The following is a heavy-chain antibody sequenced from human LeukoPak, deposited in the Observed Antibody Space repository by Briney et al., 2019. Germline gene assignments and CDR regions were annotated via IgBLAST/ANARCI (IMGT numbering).Heavy chain of an antibody. Sequence: GESLQISCKGSGSRFTSYWIDWVRQMPGKGLEWMGIIYPGDSDTRYSPSFQGQVTISADKSISTAYLQWSSLKASDTAMYYCARRYYYGSGWYFDLWGRGTLVTVSS. CDR3: ARRYYYGSGWYFDL. V-gene: IGHV5-51*01. CDR2: IYPGDSDT. J-gene: IGHJ2*01. CDR1: GSRFTSYW. D-gene: IGHD3-10*01.